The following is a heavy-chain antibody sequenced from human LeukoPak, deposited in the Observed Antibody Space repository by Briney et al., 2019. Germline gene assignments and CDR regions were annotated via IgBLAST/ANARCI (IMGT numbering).Heavy chain of an antibody. Sequence: SETLFLTCAVSDYSISSAYYWGWIRQPPGKGLEWIGSIYHSGNTDYNPSLKSRVTISVDTPKNQFSLKLRSVTAADTAVYYCARDQAYCGGDCYFDFWGQGTLVTVSS. V-gene: IGHV4-38-2*02. CDR2: IYHSGNT. J-gene: IGHJ4*02. D-gene: IGHD2-21*02. CDR3: ARDQAYCGGDCYFDF. CDR1: DYSISSAYY.